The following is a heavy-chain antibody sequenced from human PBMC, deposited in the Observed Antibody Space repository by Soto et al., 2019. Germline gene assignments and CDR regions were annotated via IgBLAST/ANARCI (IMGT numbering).Heavy chain of an antibody. CDR2: ISWNSGSI. CDR3: AKDPGAGGRLAGWFDP. D-gene: IGHD2-8*02. J-gene: IGHJ5*02. CDR1: GFTFDDYA. V-gene: IGHV3-9*01. Sequence: GGSLRLSCAASGFTFDDYAMHWVRQAPGKGLEWVSGISWNSGSIGYADSVKGRFTISRDNAKNSLYLQMNSLRAEDTALYYCAKDPGAGGRLAGWFDPWGQGTLVTVSS.